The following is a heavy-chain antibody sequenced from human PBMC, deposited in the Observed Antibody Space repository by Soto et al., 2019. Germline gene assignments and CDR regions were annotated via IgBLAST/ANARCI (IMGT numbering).Heavy chain of an antibody. V-gene: IGHV1-18*04. CDR2: ISGYNAKT. D-gene: IGHD2-8*02. CDR1: DNTFTYYG. J-gene: IGHJ6*02. CDR3: AATGGHYYGLDV. Sequence: QAQLVQSGSEVKRPGASVKVSCKSSDNTFTYYGIYWVRQTPGQGLEWLGWISGYNAKTRDDPKWQDRVTMTSDTSTTTAFLEVRSLTSYDSGTYFCAATGGHYYGLDVWGQGTTVTVSS.